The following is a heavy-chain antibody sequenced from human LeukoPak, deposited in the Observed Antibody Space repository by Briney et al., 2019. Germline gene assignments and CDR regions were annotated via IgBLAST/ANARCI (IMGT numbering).Heavy chain of an antibody. D-gene: IGHD1-26*01. V-gene: IGHV3-66*02. CDR1: AFTVSSNY. Sequence: GGSLRPSCAVSAFTVSSNYVSWVRQAPGKGLEWVSVIYGGGSTNYADSVKGRFTISRDNSKNTLYLQMNSLRAEDTAAYYCARDHSGSYQRAFDIWGQGTMVTVSS. CDR3: ARDHSGSYQRAFDI. J-gene: IGHJ3*02. CDR2: IYGGGST.